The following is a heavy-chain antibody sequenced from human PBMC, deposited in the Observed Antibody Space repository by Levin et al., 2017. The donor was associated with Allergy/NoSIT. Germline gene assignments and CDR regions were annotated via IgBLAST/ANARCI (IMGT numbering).Heavy chain of an antibody. CDR3: ARASRLRRALYDYYYMDV. J-gene: IGHJ6*03. CDR2: VYYNGST. D-gene: IGHD4-17*01. CDR1: GGSISSNY. V-gene: IGHV4-59*01. Sequence: SETLSLTCTVSGGSISSNYWSWIRQPPGKGLEWIGYVYYNGSTKDNPSLKSRVTISVDTSKNQFSLRVSSVTAADTAVYYCARASRLRRALYDYYYMDVWGKGTTVTVSS.